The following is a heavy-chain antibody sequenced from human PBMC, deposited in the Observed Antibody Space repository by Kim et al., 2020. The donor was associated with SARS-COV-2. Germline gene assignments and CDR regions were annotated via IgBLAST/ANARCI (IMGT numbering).Heavy chain of an antibody. V-gene: IGHV3-7*01. Sequence: KPEESEKYSVDSVKGRFTISRDSAKNSLYLQMNSLRAEDTAMYYCARAGDWGQGTLVTVSS. CDR3: ARAGD. D-gene: IGHD7-27*01. CDR2: KPEESEK. J-gene: IGHJ4*02.